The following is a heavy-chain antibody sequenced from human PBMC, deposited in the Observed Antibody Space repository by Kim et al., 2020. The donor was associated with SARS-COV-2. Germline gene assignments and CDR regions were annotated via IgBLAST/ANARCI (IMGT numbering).Heavy chain of an antibody. V-gene: IGHV1-3*04. Sequence: ASVKVSCKASGYTITSYALHWVRQAPGQRLEWMGWINTGNGNTRYSRKFQGRVTITRDTSASTAYMELTSLRSEDTAVYYCARQGDDYFDSSAYQSPNFDYWGQGTLVTVSS. CDR2: INTGNGNT. CDR3: ARQGDDYFDSSAYQSPNFDY. CDR1: GYTITSYA. D-gene: IGHD3-22*01. J-gene: IGHJ4*02.